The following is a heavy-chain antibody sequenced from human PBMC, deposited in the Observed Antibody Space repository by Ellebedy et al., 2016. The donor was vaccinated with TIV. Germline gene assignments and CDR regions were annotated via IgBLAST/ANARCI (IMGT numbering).Heavy chain of an antibody. CDR2: ISGSASVT. Sequence: PGGSLRLSCAVSGFTFSSYEMNWVPQAPGKGLEWVSYISGSASVTAYADSVKGRFTISRDNARTSLYLQMNSLRVDDTAMYYCARSYGARTSGPWGQGTLVTVSS. D-gene: IGHD3-16*01. CDR1: GFTFSSYE. CDR3: ARSYGARTSGP. J-gene: IGHJ5*02. V-gene: IGHV3-48*03.